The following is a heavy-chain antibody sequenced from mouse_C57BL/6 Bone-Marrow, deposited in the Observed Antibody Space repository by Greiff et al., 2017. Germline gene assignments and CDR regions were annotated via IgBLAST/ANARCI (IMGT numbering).Heavy chain of an antibody. CDR2: MHPNGGSP. CDR1: GYTFTNYW. V-gene: IGHV1-64*01. J-gene: IGHJ4*01. CDR3: ARSYDYADDTMDY. Sequence: QVQLQQPGAELVKPGASVKLSCKASGYTFTNYWMHWVKQRPGQGLEWIGMMHPNGGSPDYNEKFKSEATLSVDKSSRTAYMELSSLTSEDSAVYYCARSYDYADDTMDYWGQGTADTVSS. D-gene: IGHD2-4*01.